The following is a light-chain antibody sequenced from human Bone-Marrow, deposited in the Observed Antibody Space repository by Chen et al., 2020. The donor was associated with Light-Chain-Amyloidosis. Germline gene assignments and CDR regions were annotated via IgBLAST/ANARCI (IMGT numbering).Light chain of an antibody. J-gene: IGLJ3*02. CDR1: NIGTTS. CDR3: QVWDRSSDRPV. V-gene: IGLV3-21*02. Sequence: SYVLTQPSSVSVAPGQTATIACGGNNIGTTSVHWYQQTPGQAPLLVVYDDSDRPSGIPERLSGSNSGNTAILTISRVEAGDDADYYCQVWDRSSDRPVFGGGTKLTVL. CDR2: DDS.